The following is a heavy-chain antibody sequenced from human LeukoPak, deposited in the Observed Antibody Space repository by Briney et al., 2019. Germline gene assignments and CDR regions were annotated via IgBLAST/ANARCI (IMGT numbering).Heavy chain of an antibody. CDR2: IIVSGNT. Sequence: GGTLRLSCAASGFTFSSYARSWVRQPPGKGLESVSAIIVSGNTNHPTSLTARFTISRDSSKNTLYLQMNSLRAGDAAVYYCAKAPVTTCSGAYCYPFDYWSQGTLVTVSS. J-gene: IGHJ4*02. V-gene: IGHV3-23*01. CDR1: GFTFSSYA. CDR3: AKAPVTTCSGAYCYPFDY. D-gene: IGHD2-15*01.